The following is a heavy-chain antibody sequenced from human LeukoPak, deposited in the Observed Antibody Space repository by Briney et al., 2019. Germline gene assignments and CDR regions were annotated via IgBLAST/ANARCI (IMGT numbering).Heavy chain of an antibody. CDR1: GYTFTGYY. CDR2: INPNSGGT. V-gene: IGHV1-2*02. Sequence: GASVKVSCKASGYTFTGYYMHWVRQAPGQGLEWMGWINPNSGGTNYAQKFQGRVTMTRDTSISTAYMELSRLRSDDMAVYYCARVSGSYYEADYWGQGTLVTVSS. J-gene: IGHJ4*02. D-gene: IGHD1-26*01. CDR3: ARVSGSYYEADY.